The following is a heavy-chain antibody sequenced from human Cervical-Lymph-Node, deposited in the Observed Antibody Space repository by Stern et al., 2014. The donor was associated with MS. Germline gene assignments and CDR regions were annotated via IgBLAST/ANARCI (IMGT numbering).Heavy chain of an antibody. Sequence: VQLEESGAEVKKPGASVKVSCKASGYSFTDYYLHWVRQAPGPGLEWMGRISPNSGATSYAQKFEGRVTMTRDTSISTAYMGLSRLRSDDTAVYYCAKDGSPWYEDNLEIWGQGTLVTVSS. V-gene: IGHV1-2*06. CDR3: AKDGSPWYEDNLEI. CDR2: ISPNSGAT. CDR1: GYSFTDYY. D-gene: IGHD6-6*01. J-gene: IGHJ3*02.